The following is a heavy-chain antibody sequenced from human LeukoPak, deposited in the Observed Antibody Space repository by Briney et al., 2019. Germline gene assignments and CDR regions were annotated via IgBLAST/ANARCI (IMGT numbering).Heavy chain of an antibody. Sequence: PGGSLRLSCAASEFTFSDYYMSWIRQAPGKGLAWVSYISSTSSTRYYADSVKGRFTISRDNAKNSLYLQMNSLRAEDTAVYYCATDRGYSSFDYWGQGTLVTVSS. D-gene: IGHD3-22*01. CDR3: ATDRGYSSFDY. V-gene: IGHV3-11*04. CDR2: ISSTSSTR. CDR1: EFTFSDYY. J-gene: IGHJ4*02.